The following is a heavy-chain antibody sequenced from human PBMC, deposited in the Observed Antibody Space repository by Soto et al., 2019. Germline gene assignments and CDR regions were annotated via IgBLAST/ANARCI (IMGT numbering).Heavy chain of an antibody. CDR3: AKDLKSYAPEAFDI. D-gene: IGHD2-2*01. J-gene: IGHJ3*02. Sequence: PXGFLRLSFAASGFTLRNYGVNWVRQAPGKGLEWVASISFDGSDKYSADSVKGRFTISRDISKNTLFLQMNSLRAEDTAVYYCAKDLKSYAPEAFDIWGQGTMVTVSS. V-gene: IGHV3-30*18. CDR1: GFTLRNYG. CDR2: ISFDGSDK.